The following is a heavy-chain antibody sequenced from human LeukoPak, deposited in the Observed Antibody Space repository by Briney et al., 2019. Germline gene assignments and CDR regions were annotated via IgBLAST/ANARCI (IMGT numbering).Heavy chain of an antibody. CDR1: EYTFTGYH. J-gene: IGHJ4*02. CDR3: ARDLTGDLYTFFDY. CDR2: IQSDSGDT. V-gene: IGHV1-2*02. Sequence: GASVKVSCKTTEYTFTGYHLHWVRQAPGQGLEWMAWIQSDSGDTNYAQKFQGRVTVTRDKFTRTSYIEVDRLSSDDTAVYYCARDLTGDLYTFFDYWGQGTLVTVSS. D-gene: IGHD3-16*02.